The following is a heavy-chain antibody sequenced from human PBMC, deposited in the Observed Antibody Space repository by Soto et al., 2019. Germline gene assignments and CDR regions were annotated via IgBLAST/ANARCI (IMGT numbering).Heavy chain of an antibody. CDR3: ARGRIPFGGVVVRRGFDY. J-gene: IGHJ4*02. CDR1: GGTFSSYA. D-gene: IGHD3-16*02. Sequence: QVQLVQSGAEVKQPGSSVKVSCKASGGTFSSYAISWVRQAPGQGIEWMGWIIPIFGTANYAQKFQGRVTITADESTSTAYVELSSLRSEDAAVYYCARGRIPFGGVVVRRGFDYCGQGTVVTVSS. CDR2: IIPIFGTA. V-gene: IGHV1-69*01.